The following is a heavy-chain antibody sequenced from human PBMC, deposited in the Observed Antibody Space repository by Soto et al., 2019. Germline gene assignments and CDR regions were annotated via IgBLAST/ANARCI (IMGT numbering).Heavy chain of an antibody. J-gene: IGHJ5*02. CDR3: ARGYCSSTSCYIWDNWFDP. D-gene: IGHD2-2*02. CDR1: GGPFSGYY. Sequence: SETLSLTCAVYGGPFSGYYWHWIRQPPGKGLEWIGEINHRGSTNYNPSLKSRVTISVDTSKNQFSLKLSSVTAADTAVYYCARGYCSSTSCYIWDNWFDPWGQGTLVTVSS. CDR2: INHRGST. V-gene: IGHV4-34*01.